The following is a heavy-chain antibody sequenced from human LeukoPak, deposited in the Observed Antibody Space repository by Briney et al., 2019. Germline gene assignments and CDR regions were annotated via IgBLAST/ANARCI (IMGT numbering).Heavy chain of an antibody. CDR1: GFTFSSYS. CDR3: ARAQDNWNYHYYYYYMDV. D-gene: IGHD1-7*01. CDR2: ISSSSSYI. V-gene: IGHV3-21*01. Sequence: GGSLRLSCAATGFTFSSYSMNWVRQAPGKGLEWVSSISSSSSYIYYADSVKGRFTISRDNAKNSLYLQMNSLRAEDTAVYYCARAQDNWNYHYYYYYMDVWGKGTTVTVSS. J-gene: IGHJ6*03.